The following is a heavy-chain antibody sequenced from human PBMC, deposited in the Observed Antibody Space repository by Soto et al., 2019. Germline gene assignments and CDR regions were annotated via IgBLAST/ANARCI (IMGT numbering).Heavy chain of an antibody. Sequence: EVQLLESGGGLVQPGGSLRLSCAASGFTFSSYALSWVRQAPGKGLERVSAISGSGGSTYYADSVKGRFTIPRDNSNNTLYLQMNSLRAEDTAVYYCAKDHAAARPATFDHGGQGTLVTVSS. V-gene: IGHV3-23*01. D-gene: IGHD6-13*01. CDR2: ISGSGGST. CDR1: GFTFSSYA. J-gene: IGHJ4*02. CDR3: AKDHAAARPATFDH.